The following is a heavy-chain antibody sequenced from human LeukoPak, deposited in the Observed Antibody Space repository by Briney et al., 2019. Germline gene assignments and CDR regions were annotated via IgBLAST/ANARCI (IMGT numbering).Heavy chain of an antibody. D-gene: IGHD3-3*01. V-gene: IGHV5-51*01. Sequence: GESLKISCKGSGSSFTSYWIGWVRQMPGKGLEWMGIICPGDSDTRYSPSFQGQVTISADKSISTAYLQWSSLQASDTAMYYRARHFPPASRDFWSGPFNYYYYYMDVWGKGTTVTVSS. J-gene: IGHJ6*03. CDR2: ICPGDSDT. CDR1: GSSFTSYW. CDR3: ARHFPPASRDFWSGPFNYYYYYMDV.